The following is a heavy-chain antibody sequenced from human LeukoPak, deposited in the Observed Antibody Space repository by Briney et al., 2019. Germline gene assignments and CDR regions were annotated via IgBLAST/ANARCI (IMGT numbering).Heavy chain of an antibody. CDR2: ISYDGSNK. CDR1: GFTFSSYA. CDR3: ARDGRAVAGNGGVDAFDI. D-gene: IGHD6-19*01. J-gene: IGHJ3*02. V-gene: IGHV3-30-3*01. Sequence: GGSLRLSCAASGFTFSSYAIHWARQAPGKGLEWVAVISYDGSNKYYADSVKGRFTISRDNSKNTLYLQMNSLRAEDTAVYYCARDGRAVAGNGGVDAFDIWGQGTMVTVSS.